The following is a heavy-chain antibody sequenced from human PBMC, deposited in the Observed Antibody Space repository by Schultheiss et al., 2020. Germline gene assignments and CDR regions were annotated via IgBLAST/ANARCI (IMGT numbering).Heavy chain of an antibody. CDR3: AKDSLYD. CDR1: GFTFSSYA. Sequence: GGSLRLSCSASGFTFSSYAMHWVRQAPGKGLEWVAVISYDGSNKYYADSVKGRFTISRDNSKNTLYLQMNSLRAEDTAVYYCAKDSLYDWGQGTLVTVSS. J-gene: IGHJ4*02. D-gene: IGHD5/OR15-5a*01. CDR2: ISYDGSNK. V-gene: IGHV3-30*04.